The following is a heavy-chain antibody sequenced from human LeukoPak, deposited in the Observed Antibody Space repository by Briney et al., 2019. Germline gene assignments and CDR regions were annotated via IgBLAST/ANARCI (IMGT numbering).Heavy chain of an antibody. CDR1: GVTFSSYW. CDR3: ARDGDVVVPTYNWFDP. CDR2: IKQDGSEK. V-gene: IGHV3-7*01. Sequence: GGSLRLSCAASGVTFSSYWMSWVRQAPGKGLEWVANIKQDGSEKYYVDSVKGRFTISRDNAKNSLYLQMNSLRAEDTAVYYCARDGDVVVPTYNWFDPWGQGTLVTVSS. D-gene: IGHD2-2*01. J-gene: IGHJ5*02.